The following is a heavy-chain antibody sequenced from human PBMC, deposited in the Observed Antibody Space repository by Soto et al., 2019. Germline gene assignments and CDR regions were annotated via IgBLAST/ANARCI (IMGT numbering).Heavy chain of an antibody. CDR1: GVTFSSYA. CDR2: IIPIFGTA. V-gene: IGHV1-69*13. CDR3: AREDPPGQRAYYYGMDV. Sequence: SVKVSCKASGVTFSSYAISWVRQAPGQGLEWMGGIIPIFGTANYAQKFQGRVTITADESTSTAYMELSSLRSEDTAVYYCAREDPPGQRAYYYGMDVWGQGTTVTVSS. J-gene: IGHJ6*02.